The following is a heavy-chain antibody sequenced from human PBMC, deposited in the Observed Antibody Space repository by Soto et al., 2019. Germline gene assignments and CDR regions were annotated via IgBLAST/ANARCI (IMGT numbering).Heavy chain of an antibody. CDR1: GGTFSSYA. J-gene: IGHJ6*02. CDR2: IIPIFGTA. Sequence: QVQLVQSGAEVKKPGSSVKVSCKASGGTFSSYAISWVRQAPGQGLEWMGGIIPIFGTANYAQKFQGRVTITADESTSTAYMERSSLRSEETAVYYCARSSTIVVVPAAIEDYYYGMDVWGQGTMVTVSS. CDR3: ARSSTIVVVPAAIEDYYYGMDV. V-gene: IGHV1-69*01. D-gene: IGHD2-2*02.